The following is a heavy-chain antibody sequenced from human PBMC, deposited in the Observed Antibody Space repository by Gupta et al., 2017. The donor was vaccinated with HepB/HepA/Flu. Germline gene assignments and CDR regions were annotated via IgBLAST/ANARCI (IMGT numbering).Heavy chain of an antibody. J-gene: IGHJ4*02. V-gene: IGHV1-58*01. CDR3: AAGGGVTTDFDY. D-gene: IGHD3-16*01. CDR1: GFTFTSSA. Sequence: QMQLVQSGPEVKKPGTSVKVSCKASGFTFTSSAVQWVRQARGQRLEWIGWIVVGSGNTNYAQKFQERVTITRDMSTSTAYMELSSLRSEDTAVYFCAAGGGVTTDFDYWGQGTLVTVSS. CDR2: IVVGSGNT.